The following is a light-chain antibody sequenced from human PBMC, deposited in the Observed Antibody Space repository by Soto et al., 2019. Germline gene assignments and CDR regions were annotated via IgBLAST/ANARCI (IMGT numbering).Light chain of an antibody. V-gene: IGKV1-5*03. J-gene: IGKJ4*01. CDR2: QAS. CDR1: QSISSW. Sequence: DIQMTQSPSTLSASVGDRVTITCRASQSISSWLAWYQQKPGKAPKLLIFQASSLKSGVPSRFSGSRSATEYTLPISSLQPDDFATYYCEDYSSSSGLTFGGGTKVEIK. CDR3: EDYSSSSGLT.